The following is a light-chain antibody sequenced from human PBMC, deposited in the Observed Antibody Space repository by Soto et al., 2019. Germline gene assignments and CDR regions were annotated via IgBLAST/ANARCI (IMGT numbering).Light chain of an antibody. Sequence: IVLTQSPGTLSLSPGERATLSCRASQSVDSNLAWYQQKPGQTPRLLMYGASSRATGIPDRFSGSGSGTDFTLTISSLQSDDSAVYYCQQYHNWPAFGQGTKVDIK. V-gene: IGKV3D-15*01. J-gene: IGKJ1*01. CDR2: GAS. CDR1: QSVDSN. CDR3: QQYHNWPA.